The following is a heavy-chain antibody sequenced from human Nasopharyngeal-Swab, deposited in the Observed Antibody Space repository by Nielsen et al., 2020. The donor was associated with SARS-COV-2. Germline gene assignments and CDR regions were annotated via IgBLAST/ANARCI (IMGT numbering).Heavy chain of an antibody. V-gene: IGHV3-48*03. J-gene: IGHJ2*01. CDR1: GFTFSSYE. Sequence: GESLKISCAASGFTFSSYEMNWVRQAPGKGLEWVSYISSSCSTIYYADSVKGRFTISIDNAKNSLYLQMNSLRAEDTAVYYCARDKARYNWNLSLGWYFDLWGRGTLVTVSS. CDR2: ISSSCSTI. D-gene: IGHD1-20*01. CDR3: ARDKARYNWNLSLGWYFDL.